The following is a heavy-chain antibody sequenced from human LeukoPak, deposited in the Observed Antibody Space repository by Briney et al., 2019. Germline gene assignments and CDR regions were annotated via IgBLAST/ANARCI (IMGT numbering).Heavy chain of an antibody. CDR1: GITFSNSA. J-gene: IGHJ3*02. V-gene: IGHV3-23*01. CDR3: VKSAGKDGYRDVFDI. CDR2: ITKSGDKT. D-gene: IGHD5-24*01. Sequence: GGSLRLSCVPSGITFSNSALSWVRQAPGKGLEWVSAITKSGDKTYYADSVKGLFTISRDHSKNTLYLQMNSLRAEDTAVYHCVKSAGKDGYRDVFDIWGQGTVVTVSS.